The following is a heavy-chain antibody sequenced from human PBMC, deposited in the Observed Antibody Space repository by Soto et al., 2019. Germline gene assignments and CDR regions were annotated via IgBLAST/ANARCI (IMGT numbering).Heavy chain of an antibody. V-gene: IGHV4-61*01. Sequence: QVQLQESGPGLVKPSETLSLTCTVSDVSVSSYTYYWTWIRQPPGKGLEWIGYIYYSGSTNYNPALKGRVTIAVDTSKNQCSLKLSSVTAADTAVYYCARRRYYDSVDAFDIWGQGTMVTVSS. CDR3: ARRRYYDSVDAFDI. CDR2: IYYSGST. D-gene: IGHD3-22*01. J-gene: IGHJ3*02. CDR1: DVSVSSYTYY.